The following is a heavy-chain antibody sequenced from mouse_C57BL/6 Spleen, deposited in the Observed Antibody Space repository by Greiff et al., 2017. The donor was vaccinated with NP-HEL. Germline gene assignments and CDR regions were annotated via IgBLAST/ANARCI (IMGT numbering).Heavy chain of an antibody. CDR2: ISSGGDYI. CDR3: TRFITTVVARAMDY. D-gene: IGHD1-1*01. J-gene: IGHJ4*01. CDR1: GFTFSSYA. Sequence: EVKVVESGEGLVKPGGSLKLSCAASGFTFSSYAMSWVRQTPEKRLEWVAYISSGGDYIYYADTVKGRFTISRDNARNTLYLQMSSLKSEDTAMYYCTRFITTVVARAMDYWGQGTSVTVSS. V-gene: IGHV5-9-1*02.